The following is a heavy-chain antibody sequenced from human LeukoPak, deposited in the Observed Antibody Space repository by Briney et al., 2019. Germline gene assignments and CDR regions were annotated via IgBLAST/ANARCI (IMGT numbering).Heavy chain of an antibody. Sequence: PSETLSLTCAVYGGSFSGYYWSWIRQPPGKGLEWIGEINHSGSTNYNPPLKSRVTVSVDTSKNQFSLKLSSVTAADTAVYYCARVNSGSSGSYYFDYWGQGTLVTVSS. D-gene: IGHD3-22*01. J-gene: IGHJ4*02. CDR2: INHSGST. CDR1: GGSFSGYY. CDR3: ARVNSGSSGSYYFDY. V-gene: IGHV4-34*01.